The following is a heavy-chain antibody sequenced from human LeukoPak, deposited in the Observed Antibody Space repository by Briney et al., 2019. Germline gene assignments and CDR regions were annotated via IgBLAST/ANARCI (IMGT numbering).Heavy chain of an antibody. CDR3: AKNLRDGDYVFDY. V-gene: IGHV3-33*06. J-gene: IGHJ4*02. Sequence: GGSLRLSCAASGFTFSSYGMHWVRQAPGKGLEWVAVIWYDGSNKYYADSVKGRFTIPRDNSKNTLYLQMNSLRAEDTAVYYCAKNLRDGDYVFDYWGQGTLVTVSS. CDR2: IWYDGSNK. D-gene: IGHD4-17*01. CDR1: GFTFSSYG.